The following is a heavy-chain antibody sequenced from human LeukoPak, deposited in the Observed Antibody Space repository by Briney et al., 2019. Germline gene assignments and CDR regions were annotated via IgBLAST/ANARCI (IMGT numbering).Heavy chain of an antibody. V-gene: IGHV1-2*02. Sequence: ASVKDSCKASGYTFTGYYMHWVRQAPGQGLEWMGWINPNSGGTNYAQKFQGRVTMTKETSISTAYMELNRLGSDDTAIYYCARFLPDTADDYWGQGTLVTVSS. D-gene: IGHD5-18*01. CDR3: ARFLPDTADDY. CDR1: GYTFTGYY. CDR2: INPNSGGT. J-gene: IGHJ4*02.